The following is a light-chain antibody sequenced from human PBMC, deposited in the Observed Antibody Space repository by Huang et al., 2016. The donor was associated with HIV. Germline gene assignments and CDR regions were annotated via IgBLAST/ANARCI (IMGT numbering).Light chain of an antibody. Sequence: EMVMTQSPDTLSVSPGESVTLSCRASQGISSNLAWYQQKPGQAPRLLIHGASTRAAGIPARFSVSGSEIAFSLTINSLQSEDSAVYYCLQYINWPRTFGQGTKLEIK. CDR3: LQYINWPRT. CDR2: GAS. CDR1: QGISSN. V-gene: IGKV3-15*01. J-gene: IGKJ2*01.